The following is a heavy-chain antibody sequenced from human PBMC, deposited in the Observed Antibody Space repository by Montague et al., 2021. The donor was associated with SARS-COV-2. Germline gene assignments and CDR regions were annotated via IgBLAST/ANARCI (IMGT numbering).Heavy chain of an antibody. CDR3: ARDGSWYYDSSGYYYRPHLGGGASYFDY. CDR1: GFTFSSYA. D-gene: IGHD3-22*01. CDR2: ISYDGGNK. Sequence: SLSLSCAASGFTFSSYAMHWVRQAPGKGLEWVAVISYDGGNKYYADSVKGRFAISRDNSKNTLYLQMNSLRAEDTAVYYCARDGSWYYDSSGYYYRPHLGGGASYFDYWGQGTLVTVSS. V-gene: IGHV3-30*09. J-gene: IGHJ4*02.